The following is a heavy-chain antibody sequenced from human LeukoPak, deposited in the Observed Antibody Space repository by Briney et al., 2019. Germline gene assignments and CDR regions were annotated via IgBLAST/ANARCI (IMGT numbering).Heavy chain of an antibody. V-gene: IGHV3-74*01. J-gene: IGHJ5*02. CDR3: ARDWIDRGTFDP. CDR2: IKSAGSVT. Sequence: GGSLRLSCAASGFTFSSYYMHGVPQAPGKGLLLFSRIKSAGSVTGYAGSVKGRFAISRDNAKNTLYLQMNSLRAEDTAVYYCARDWIDRGTFDPWGQGTLVTVYS. CDR1: GFTFSSYY. D-gene: IGHD2-2*03.